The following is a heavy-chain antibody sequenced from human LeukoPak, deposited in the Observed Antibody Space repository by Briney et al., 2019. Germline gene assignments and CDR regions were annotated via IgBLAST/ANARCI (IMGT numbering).Heavy chain of an antibody. V-gene: IGHV4-59*08. Sequence: PSETLSLTCTVSGGSISSYYWSWIRQPPGKGLEWIGYIYYSGSTNYNPSLKSRVTISVDTSKNQFSLKLSSVTAADTAVYYCAKLSPFSRELLPTYYYYYMDVWGKGTTVTISS. D-gene: IGHD1-26*01. J-gene: IGHJ6*03. CDR2: IYYSGST. CDR3: AKLSPFSRELLPTYYYYYMDV. CDR1: GGSISSYY.